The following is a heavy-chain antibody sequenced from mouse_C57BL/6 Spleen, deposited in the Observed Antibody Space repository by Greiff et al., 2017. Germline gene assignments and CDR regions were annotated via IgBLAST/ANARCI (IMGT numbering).Heavy chain of an antibody. CDR2: IYPGDGDT. CDR1: GYAFSSSW. CDR3: ARSSIYYDYDAVDY. V-gene: IGHV1-82*01. D-gene: IGHD2-4*01. J-gene: IGHJ2*01. Sequence: QVQLQQSGPELVKPGASVKISCKASGYAFSSSWMNWVKQRPGKGLEWIGRIYPGDGDTNYNGKFKGKATLTADKSSSTAYMQLSSLTSEDSAVYFCARSSIYYDYDAVDYWGQGTTLTVSS.